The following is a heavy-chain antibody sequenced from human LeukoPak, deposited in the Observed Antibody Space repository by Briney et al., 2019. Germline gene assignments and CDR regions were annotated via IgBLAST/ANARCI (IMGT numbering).Heavy chain of an antibody. Sequence: GGSLRLSCAASGFTFSSYAMTWVRQALGKGLEWVSSISGSGSTTYYADSVKGRFTISRDNSKNTLYLQMNSLRAEDTAVYYCAKDRVYYYDSSGYQPDYWGQGTLVTVSS. V-gene: IGHV3-23*01. CDR3: AKDRVYYYDSSGYQPDY. D-gene: IGHD3-22*01. CDR2: ISGSGSTT. J-gene: IGHJ4*02. CDR1: GFTFSSYA.